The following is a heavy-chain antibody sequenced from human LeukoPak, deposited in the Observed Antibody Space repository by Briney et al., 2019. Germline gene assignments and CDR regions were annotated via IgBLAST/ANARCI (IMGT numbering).Heavy chain of an antibody. D-gene: IGHD6-19*01. CDR2: ISYDGSNK. J-gene: IGHJ4*02. CDR1: GFTFSSYA. Sequence: PGRSLRLSCAASGFTFSSYAMHWVRQAPGKGLEWVAVISYDGSNKYYADSVKGRFTISRDNSKNTLYLQMNSLRAEDTAVYYCARDYRAVAPGDYWGQGTLVTVSS. CDR3: ARDYRAVAPGDY. V-gene: IGHV3-30-3*01.